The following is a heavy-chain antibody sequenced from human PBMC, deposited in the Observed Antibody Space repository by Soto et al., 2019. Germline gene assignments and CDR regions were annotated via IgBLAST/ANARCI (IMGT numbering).Heavy chain of an antibody. D-gene: IGHD3-10*01. J-gene: IGHJ5*02. V-gene: IGHV4-39*01. CDR2: IYYSGST. CDR3: ARGLWFGELSRSSSNWFDP. CDR1: GGSISSSSYY. Sequence: SETLSLTCTVSGGSISSSSYYWGWIRQPPGKGLEWIGSIYYSGSTYYNPSLKSRVTISVDTSKNQFSLKLSSVTAADTAVYYCARGLWFGELSRSSSNWFDPWGQGTLVTVSS.